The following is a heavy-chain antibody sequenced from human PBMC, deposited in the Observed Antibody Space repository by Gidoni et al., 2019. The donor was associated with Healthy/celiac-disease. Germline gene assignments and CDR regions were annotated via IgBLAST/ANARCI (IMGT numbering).Heavy chain of an antibody. CDR3: ARVCSSTSCYHFRAFDI. CDR1: GFTVSSHY. J-gene: IGHJ3*02. CDR2: MYSGVST. V-gene: IGHV3-66*01. D-gene: IGHD2-2*01. Sequence: EVQLVESGGGVVQPGGSLRLSCEDSGFTVSSHYMRWVRQAPGKGLEWVSVMYSGVSTYYADSVKGRFTISIDNSKNTLYLQMNILIAEETAVYYCARVCSSTSCYHFRAFDIWGQGTMVTVSS.